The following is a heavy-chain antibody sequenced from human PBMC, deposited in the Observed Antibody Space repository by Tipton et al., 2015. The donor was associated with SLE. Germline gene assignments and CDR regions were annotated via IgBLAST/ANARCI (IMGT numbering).Heavy chain of an antibody. J-gene: IGHJ4*02. CDR3: ARGGYSGYVIY. CDR2: ITQSGSII. Sequence: SLRLSCAASGFTFSDFYISWIRQAPGKGLEWVSYITQSGSIIYYADSVKGRFTMSRDNAKNSLYLHMDSLRAEDTAVYYCARGGYSGYVIYWGQGTLVTVSS. V-gene: IGHV3-11*04. D-gene: IGHD5-12*01. CDR1: GFTFSDFY.